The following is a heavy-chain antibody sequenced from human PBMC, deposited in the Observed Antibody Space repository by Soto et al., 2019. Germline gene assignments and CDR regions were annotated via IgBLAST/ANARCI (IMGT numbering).Heavy chain of an antibody. J-gene: IGHJ4*02. Sequence: QVQLVQSGAEVKKPGASVKVSCKASGYSFTPFGRHWVRQAPGQRPEWMGWTNAGNGNTRHTQRIQGRVTITRDTSGGTVYMELSSLRSEDTSLYYCARSTVPPYCSRTRCYSVDYRGQATLVTVCS. V-gene: IGHV1-3*01. CDR2: TNAGNGNT. D-gene: IGHD2-2*01. CDR3: ARSTVPPYCSRTRCYSVDY. CDR1: GYSFTPFG.